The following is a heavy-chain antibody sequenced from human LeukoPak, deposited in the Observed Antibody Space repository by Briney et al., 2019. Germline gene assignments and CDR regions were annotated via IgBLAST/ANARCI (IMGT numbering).Heavy chain of an antibody. CDR2: INHSGST. CDR3: ARYTRGDSRPYYYYYGMDV. D-gene: IGHD2-21*02. Sequence: SETLSLTCAVYGGSFSGYYWSWIRQPPGKGLEWIGEINHSGSTNYNPSLKSRVTISVDTSKNQFSLKLSSVTAADTAVYYRARYTRGDSRPYYYYYGMDVWGQGTTVTVSS. V-gene: IGHV4-34*01. J-gene: IGHJ6*02. CDR1: GGSFSGYY.